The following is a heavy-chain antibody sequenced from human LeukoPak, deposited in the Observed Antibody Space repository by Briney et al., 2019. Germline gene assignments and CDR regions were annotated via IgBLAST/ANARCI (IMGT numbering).Heavy chain of an antibody. CDR1: GFTFSSYG. CDR3: AKDSSSWYSRYFDY. J-gene: IGHJ4*02. CDR2: ISYDGSNK. D-gene: IGHD6-13*01. V-gene: IGHV3-30*18. Sequence: GRSLRLSCAASGFTFSSYGMHWVRQAPGKGLEWVAVISYDGSNKYYADSVKGRFTISRDNSKNTLYLQMNSLRAEDTAVCYCAKDSSSWYSRYFDYWGQGTLVTVSS.